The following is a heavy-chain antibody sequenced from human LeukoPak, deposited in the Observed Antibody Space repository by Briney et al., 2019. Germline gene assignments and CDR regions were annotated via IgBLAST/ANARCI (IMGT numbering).Heavy chain of an antibody. CDR1: GGSISSYY. J-gene: IGHJ4*02. CDR3: ARDTHSSGWYYFDY. V-gene: IGHV4-59*01. Sequence: SETLSLTCTVSGGSISSYYWSWIRQPPGKGLEWIGYIYYSGSTNYNPSLKSRATISVDTSKNQFSLKLSSVTAADTAVYYCARDTHSSGWYYFDYWGQGTLVTVSS. CDR2: IYYSGST. D-gene: IGHD6-19*01.